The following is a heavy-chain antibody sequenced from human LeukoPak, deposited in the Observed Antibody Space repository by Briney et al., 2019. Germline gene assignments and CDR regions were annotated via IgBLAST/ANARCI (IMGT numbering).Heavy chain of an antibody. CDR3: AKDHHFWSGYHRL. CDR2: ISYDGSNK. J-gene: IGHJ4*02. Sequence: GGSLRLSCAASGFTFSSYAMHWVRQAPGKGLEWVAVISYDGSNKYYADSVKGRFTISRDNSKNTLYLQMNSLRAEDTAVYYCAKDHHFWSGYHRLWGQGTLVTVSS. D-gene: IGHD3-3*02. V-gene: IGHV3-30-3*01. CDR1: GFTFSSYA.